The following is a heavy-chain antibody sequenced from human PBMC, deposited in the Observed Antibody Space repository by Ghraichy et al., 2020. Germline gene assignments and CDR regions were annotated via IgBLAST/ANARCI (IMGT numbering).Heavy chain of an antibody. Sequence: LSLTCAASGFSVSSNYMTWVRQAPGKGLEWVSVIYSCGDTYYADSLKGRFTISRDNFKNTLYLQMTSLRAEETAVYYFARAPSVSGFGELDYWGQGTLVTVSS. D-gene: IGHD3-10*01. CDR2: IYSCGDT. CDR1: GFSVSSNY. J-gene: IGHJ4*02. V-gene: IGHV3-53*01. CDR3: ARAPSVSGFGELDY.